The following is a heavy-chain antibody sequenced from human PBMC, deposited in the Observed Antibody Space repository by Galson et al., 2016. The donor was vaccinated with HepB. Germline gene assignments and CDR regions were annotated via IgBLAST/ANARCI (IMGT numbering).Heavy chain of an antibody. CDR1: GVTFSSYA. V-gene: IGHV1-69*13. CDR3: ARVNYSPYYYYGMDV. CDR2: IIPIFGTA. Sequence: SVKVSCKASGVTFSSYAISWVRQAPGQGLEWMGGIIPIFGTANYAQKFQGRVTITADESTSTAYMELSSLRSEDTAVYYCARVNYSPYYYYGMDVWGQGTTVTVSS. J-gene: IGHJ6*02. D-gene: IGHD2-15*01.